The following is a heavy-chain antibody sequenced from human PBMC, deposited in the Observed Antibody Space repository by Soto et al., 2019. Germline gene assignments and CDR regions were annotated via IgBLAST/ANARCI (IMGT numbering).Heavy chain of an antibody. Sequence: QVLLVQSGPELQKPGASVKVSCKASGYTFSSHGITWVRQAPGQGLEWMGWISAYNGDTNYSQKFQGRVTMTTDTSTTTAYKMLMSRRYDDAAVDYYSRAELDGYESRWWAVDVWSLGTMVTVSS. CDR2: ISAYNGDT. CDR3: SRAELDGYESRWWAVDV. J-gene: IGHJ3*01. V-gene: IGHV1-18*01. D-gene: IGHD3-22*01. CDR1: GYTFSSHG.